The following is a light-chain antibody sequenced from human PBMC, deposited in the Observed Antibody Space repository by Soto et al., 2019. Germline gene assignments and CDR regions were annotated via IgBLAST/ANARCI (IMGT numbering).Light chain of an antibody. CDR1: SSDVGTFNL. V-gene: IGLV2-23*02. CDR3: CSYAGRSVYV. J-gene: IGLJ1*01. CDR2: EVI. Sequence: QSVLTQVASVSGSPGQSITISCTGTSSDVGTFNLVSWYQQHPGKAPRLMIYEVIKRPSGVSNRFSGSKSGNTASLTISGLEAEDEDDYYCCSYAGRSVYVFGTGTKVTVL.